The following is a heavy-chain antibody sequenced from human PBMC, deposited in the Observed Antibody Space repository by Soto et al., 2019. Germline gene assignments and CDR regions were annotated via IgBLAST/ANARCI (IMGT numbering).Heavy chain of an antibody. Sequence: QVQLQESGPGLLKPSQTLSLTCTVSVGSISSGDYNWSWIRQPPGKGLEWIGYIYYSGSTYYNPSHKTSLTRPVTTSMDQSTQKLSSVTAADTAVYYCAGSYDSSGYAGGAFQHWGQGTLVTVSS. CDR3: AGSYDSSGYAGGAFQH. CDR2: IYYSGST. CDR1: VGSISSGDYN. J-gene: IGHJ1*01. V-gene: IGHV4-30-4*01. D-gene: IGHD3-22*01.